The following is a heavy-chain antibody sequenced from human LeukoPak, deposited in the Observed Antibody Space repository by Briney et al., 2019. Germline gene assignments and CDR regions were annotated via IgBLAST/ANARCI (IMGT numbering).Heavy chain of an antibody. D-gene: IGHD6-19*01. CDR2: IYTSGST. Sequence: GSLRLSCAASGFTVSSYYWSWIRQPAGKGLEWIGRIYTSGSTNYNPSLKSRVTMSVDTSKNQFSLKLSSVTAADTAVYYCARDHSVAPYYYYYMDVWGKGTTVTVSS. J-gene: IGHJ6*03. CDR3: ARDHSVAPYYYYYMDV. CDR1: GFTVSSYY. V-gene: IGHV4-4*07.